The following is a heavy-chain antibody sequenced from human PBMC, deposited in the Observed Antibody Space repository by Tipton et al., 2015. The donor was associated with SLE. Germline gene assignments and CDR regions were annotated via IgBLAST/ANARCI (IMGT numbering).Heavy chain of an antibody. J-gene: IGHJ4*02. D-gene: IGHD6-19*01. CDR2: INHSGST. CDR1: GGSFSGYY. CDR3: ARGMKVAGTYYFDY. Sequence: LRLSCAVYGGSFSGYYWSWIRQPGKGLEWIGEINHSGSTNYNPSPKSRVTISVDTSKNQFSLKLSSVTAADTAVYYCARGMKVAGTYYFDYWGQGTLVTVSS. V-gene: IGHV4-34*01.